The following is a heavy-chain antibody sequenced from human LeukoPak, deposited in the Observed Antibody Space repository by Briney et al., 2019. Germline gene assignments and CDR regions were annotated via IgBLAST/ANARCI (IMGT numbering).Heavy chain of an antibody. D-gene: IGHD4-11*01. CDR3: AKSYFDYSTYYSYYFNP. J-gene: IGHJ4*02. V-gene: IGHV4-4*09. CDR2: VYTSGST. CDR1: GGSISGGY. Sequence: KSSETLSLTCTVSGGSISGGYWSWIRQPPGRGLEWIGYVYTSGSTNYNPSLKSRVTISVDTSKSQFALKLSSVTAADTAVYYCAKSYFDYSTYYSYYFNPWGQGALVTVSS.